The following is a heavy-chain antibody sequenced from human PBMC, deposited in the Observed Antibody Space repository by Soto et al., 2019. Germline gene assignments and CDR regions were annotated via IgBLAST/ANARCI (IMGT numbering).Heavy chain of an antibody. CDR3: ARSSGGNFGIIIEGTNWFAP. V-gene: IGHV1-46*01. Sequence: NVSFKAPRDTFTSYYINWVRQAPGQGLEWMGVINPHGGSTAYAQKFKGRVTLTRDTSASTVYMEVSSLTSEDTAMYYCARSSGGNFGIIIEGTNWFAPWGQGTLVTVSS. CDR1: RDTFTSYY. D-gene: IGHD1-26*01. J-gene: IGHJ5*02. CDR2: INPHGGST.